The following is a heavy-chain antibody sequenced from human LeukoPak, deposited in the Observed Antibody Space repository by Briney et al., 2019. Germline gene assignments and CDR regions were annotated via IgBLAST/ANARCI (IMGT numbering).Heavy chain of an antibody. CDR2: MNPNSGNT. D-gene: IGHD6-13*01. CDR1: GYTFTSYG. J-gene: IGHJ4*02. CDR3: ARGRALAAAGTIAY. V-gene: IGHV1-8*01. Sequence: EASVKVSCKTSGYTFTSYGVSWVRQAPGQGLEWMGWMNPNSGNTGYAQKFQGRVTITRNTSISTAYMELSSLRSEDTAVYYCARGRALAAAGTIAYWGQGTLVTVSS.